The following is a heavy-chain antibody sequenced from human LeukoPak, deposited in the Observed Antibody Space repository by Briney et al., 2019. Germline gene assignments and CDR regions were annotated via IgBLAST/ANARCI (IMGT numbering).Heavy chain of an antibody. CDR1: GGSISSSSYY. CDR3: ARHADSSGYYYGDY. V-gene: IGHV4-39*01. CDR2: IYYSGST. D-gene: IGHD3-22*01. J-gene: IGHJ4*02. Sequence: SETLSLTCTVSGGSISSSSYYWGWIRQPPGKGLEWIGSIYYSGSTYYNPSLKSRVTISVDTSKNQFSLKLSSVTAADTAVYYCARHADSSGYYYGDYWGQGTLVTVSS.